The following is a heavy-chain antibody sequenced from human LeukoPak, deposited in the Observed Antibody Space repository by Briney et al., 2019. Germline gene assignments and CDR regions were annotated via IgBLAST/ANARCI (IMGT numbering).Heavy chain of an antibody. CDR3: TKVGPGSYFDN. CDR2: ISGSGGTI. D-gene: IGHD1-26*01. V-gene: IGHV3-23*01. Sequence: GGSLRLSCAASAFTFSTNAMRWVRQAPGKGLEWVSAISGSGGTIYYADSVKGRFTISRDNSKNTVYLQMNGLRAEDTAVYYCTKVGPGSYFDNWGQGTLVTVSS. CDR1: AFTFSTNA. J-gene: IGHJ4*02.